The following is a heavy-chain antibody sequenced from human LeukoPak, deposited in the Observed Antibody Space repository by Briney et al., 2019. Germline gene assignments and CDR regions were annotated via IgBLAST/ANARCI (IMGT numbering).Heavy chain of an antibody. CDR2: IIPIFGTA. Sequence: SVKVSCKASGGTFSSYAIGWVRQAPGQGLEWMGGIIPIFGTANYAQKFQGRVTITADESTSTAYMELSSLRSEDTAVYYCARDGSNGDIFDYWGQGTLVTVSS. J-gene: IGHJ4*02. CDR3: ARDGSNGDIFDY. CDR1: GGTFSSYA. V-gene: IGHV1-69*13. D-gene: IGHD4-17*01.